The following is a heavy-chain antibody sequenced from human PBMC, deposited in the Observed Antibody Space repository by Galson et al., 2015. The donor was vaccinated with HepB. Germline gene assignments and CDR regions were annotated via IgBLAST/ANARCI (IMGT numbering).Heavy chain of an antibody. D-gene: IGHD4-17*01. V-gene: IGHV4-39*07. CDR2: VYYSGAS. CDR3: AREPYGDYDFDN. Sequence: TLSLTCVVPGASINTISYYWGWIRQPPGKGLEWIGTVYYSGASFYNPSLKSRVTISVVTSKNQFSLKLNSMTAADTAIYYCAREPYGDYDFDNWGQGTLVTVSS. J-gene: IGHJ4*02. CDR1: GASINTISYY.